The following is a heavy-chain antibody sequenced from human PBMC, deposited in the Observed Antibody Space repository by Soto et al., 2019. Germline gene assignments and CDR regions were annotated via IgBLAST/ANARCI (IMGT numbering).Heavy chain of an antibody. CDR2: INYSGST. Sequence: SETLSLTCTVSGGSVSSGSYYWTWMRQPPGKGLEWIGYINYSGSTSYNPSLKGRVAISVDTSKKQFSLKVSSVTAADTAVYYCARDGDTSGYYYFDYWGQGTLVTVS. CDR3: ARDGDTSGYYYFDY. J-gene: IGHJ4*02. V-gene: IGHV4-61*01. D-gene: IGHD3-22*01. CDR1: GGSVSSGSYY.